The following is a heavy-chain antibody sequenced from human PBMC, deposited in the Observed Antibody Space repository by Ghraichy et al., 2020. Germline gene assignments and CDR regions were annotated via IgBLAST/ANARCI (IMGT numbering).Heavy chain of an antibody. CDR3: ARAIGGMTTVTTGLGFDY. D-gene: IGHD4-17*01. CDR1: GYTFTSYG. Sequence: ASVKVSCKASGYTFTSYGISWVRQAPGQGLEWMGWISAYNGNTNYAQKLQGRVTMTTDTSTSTAYMELRSLRSDDTAVYYCARAIGGMTTVTTGLGFDYWGQGTLVTISS. J-gene: IGHJ4*02. CDR2: ISAYNGNT. V-gene: IGHV1-18*04.